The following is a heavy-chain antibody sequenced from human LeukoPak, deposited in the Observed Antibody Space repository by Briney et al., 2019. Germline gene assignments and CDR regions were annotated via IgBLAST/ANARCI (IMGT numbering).Heavy chain of an antibody. J-gene: IGHJ6*02. Sequence: SETLSLTCTVSGGSISSGGYSWSWIRQHPGKGLEWIGHIYYSGSTYYNPSLKSRVTISVDTSKNQFSLKLSSVTAADTAVYYCASSWDYYYYGMDVWGQGTTVTVSS. D-gene: IGHD6-13*01. CDR3: ASSWDYYYYGMDV. CDR2: IYYSGST. CDR1: GGSISSGGYS. V-gene: IGHV4-31*03.